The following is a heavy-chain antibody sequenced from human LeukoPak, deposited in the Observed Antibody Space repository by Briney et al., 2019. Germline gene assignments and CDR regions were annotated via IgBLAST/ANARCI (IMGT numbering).Heavy chain of an antibody. Sequence: SETLSLTCEVSGYSIGRDYYWAWLRQPPGKGLEWIGSIFHTGRTVYNPYYESRLTISMDTSKNEFFLRLNSVTAADAAVYFCARDGGYPTTDEGFDPWGLGTLVTVSS. V-gene: IGHV4-38-2*02. D-gene: IGHD5-12*01. CDR3: ARDGGYPTTDEGFDP. J-gene: IGHJ5*02. CDR2: IFHTGRT. CDR1: GYSIGRDYY.